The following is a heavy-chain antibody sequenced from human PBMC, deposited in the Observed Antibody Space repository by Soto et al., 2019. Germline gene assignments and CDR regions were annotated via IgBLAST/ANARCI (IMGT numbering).Heavy chain of an antibody. J-gene: IGHJ5*02. CDR1: GGTFSSYA. Sequence: QVQLVQSGAEVKKPGSSVKVSCKASGGTFSSYAISWVRQAPGQGLEWMGETIPIFGTANYAQKFQGRVKMTEEESKGKAYMELGSLGAEDTAVYYCARDRGPSSGYYPYWFDPWGQGTLVTVSS. CDR2: TIPIFGTA. D-gene: IGHD3-22*01. CDR3: ARDRGPSSGYYPYWFDP. V-gene: IGHV1-69*12.